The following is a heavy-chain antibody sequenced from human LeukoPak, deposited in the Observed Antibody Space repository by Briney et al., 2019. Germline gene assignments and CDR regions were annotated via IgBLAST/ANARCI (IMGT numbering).Heavy chain of an antibody. CDR1: GFTFSSYS. D-gene: IGHD6-13*01. CDR2: ISSSSSYI. J-gene: IGHJ4*02. Sequence: KPGGSLRLSCAASGFTFSSYSMNWVRQAPGKGLEWVSSISSSSSYIYYADSVKGRFTISRDNAKNSLYLRMNSLRAEDTAVYYCTGIAAAGGIVWGQGTLVTVSS. V-gene: IGHV3-21*01. CDR3: TGIAAAGGIV.